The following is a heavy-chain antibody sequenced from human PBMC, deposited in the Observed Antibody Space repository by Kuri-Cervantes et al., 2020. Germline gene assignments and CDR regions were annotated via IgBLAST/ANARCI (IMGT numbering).Heavy chain of an antibody. J-gene: IGHJ4*02. CDR1: GFTFSSYA. D-gene: IGHD3-22*01. CDR3: ARGRKRYYYDSSGYYDY. CDR2: ISSSSSTI. Sequence: GESLKISCAASGFTFSSYAMSWVRQAPGKGLEWVSYISSSSSTIYYADSVKGRFTISRDNAKNSLYLQMNSLRAEDTAVYYCARGRKRYYYDSSGYYDYWGQGTLVTVSS. V-gene: IGHV3-48*01.